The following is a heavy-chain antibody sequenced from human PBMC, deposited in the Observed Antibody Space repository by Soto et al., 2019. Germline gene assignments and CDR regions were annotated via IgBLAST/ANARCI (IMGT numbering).Heavy chain of an antibody. CDR3: AKVGQLAPPPASYYYYYSGMAV. J-gene: IGHJ6*01. D-gene: IGHD6-6*01. CDR1: GFTFSSYG. V-gene: IGHV3-30*18. Sequence: QVQLVESGGGVVQPGRSLRLSCAASGFTFSSYGMHWVRQAPGKGLEWVAVISYDGSNKYYADSVKGRFTISRDNSKNPLYLQMNSLRAGDTAVYYCAKVGQLAPPPASYYYYYSGMAVWGKGPRSPSPQ. CDR2: ISYDGSNK.